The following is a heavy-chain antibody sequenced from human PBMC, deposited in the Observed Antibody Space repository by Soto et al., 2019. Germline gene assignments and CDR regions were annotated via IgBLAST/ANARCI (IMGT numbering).Heavy chain of an antibody. D-gene: IGHD2-21*01. J-gene: IGHJ5*02. CDR2: IRSKANSYAT. Sequence: EVQLVESGGGLVQPGGSLKLSCAASGFTFSGSAMHWVRRASGKGLEWVGRIRSKANSYATAYAASVKGRFTISRDDSKNTAYLQMNSLKTEDTAVYYCTTQEGEPRRNLWGQGTLVTVSS. CDR1: GFTFSGSA. V-gene: IGHV3-73*02. CDR3: TTQEGEPRRNL.